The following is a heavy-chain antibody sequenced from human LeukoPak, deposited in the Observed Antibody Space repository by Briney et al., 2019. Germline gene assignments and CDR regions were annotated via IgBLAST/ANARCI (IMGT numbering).Heavy chain of an antibody. V-gene: IGHV3-53*01. J-gene: IGHJ4*02. CDR3: ASRIATAGSVDY. D-gene: IGHD6-13*01. CDR1: GFTVSSNY. Sequence: GGSLRLSCAASGFTVSSNYMSWVRQAPGKGLEWVSVIYSSGSTYYADSVKGRFTISRDNSKNTLHLQMNTLRAEDTAVYYCASRIATAGSVDYRGQGTLVTVSS. CDR2: IYSSGST.